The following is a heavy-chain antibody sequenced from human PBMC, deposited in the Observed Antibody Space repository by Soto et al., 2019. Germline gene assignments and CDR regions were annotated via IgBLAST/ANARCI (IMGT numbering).Heavy chain of an antibody. CDR2: ISVSGGHT. D-gene: IGHD3-3*01. V-gene: IGHV3-23*01. CDR1: GFSFFSYA. CDR3: VKDLKCDIWSGYTYYALEI. Sequence: GGSLRLSCTGSGFSFFSYAMSWVRQAPGKGLEWVSTISVSGGHTYYADSVKGRFVVSRDNDKNTVYLHMSSLTGEDTAVYYGVKDLKCDIWSGYTYYALEIWGQGTTVTVS. J-gene: IGHJ6*02.